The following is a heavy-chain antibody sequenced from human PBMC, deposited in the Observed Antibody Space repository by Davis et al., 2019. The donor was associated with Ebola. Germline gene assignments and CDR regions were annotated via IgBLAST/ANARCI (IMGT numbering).Heavy chain of an antibody. V-gene: IGHV3-48*02. CDR3: ARGYSSGWYRYYFDY. Sequence: PGGSLRLSCAASGFTFSSYSMNWVRQAPGKGLEWVSYISSSSSTIYYADSVKGRFTISRDNAKNSLYLQMNSLRDEDTAVYYCARGYSSGWYRYYFDYWGQGTLVTVSS. CDR2: ISSSSSTI. D-gene: IGHD6-19*01. CDR1: GFTFSSYS. J-gene: IGHJ4*02.